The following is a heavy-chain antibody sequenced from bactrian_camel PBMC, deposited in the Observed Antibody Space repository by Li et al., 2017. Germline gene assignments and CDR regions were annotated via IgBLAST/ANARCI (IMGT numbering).Heavy chain of an antibody. CDR1: RHTYPTYC. CDR2: IEMDGRA. Sequence: HVQLVESGGGSVQAGGSLRLACAATRHTYPTYCMGWFRQAPGKERERVAAIEMDGRATYVDSVKGRFTISRDNAKNTAYLQMNSLKSEDTALYYCAIDLVAYYSGGYYYWGQGTQVTVS. D-gene: IGHD2*01. J-gene: IGHJ4*01. V-gene: IGHV3S55*01. CDR3: AIDLVAYYSGGYYY.